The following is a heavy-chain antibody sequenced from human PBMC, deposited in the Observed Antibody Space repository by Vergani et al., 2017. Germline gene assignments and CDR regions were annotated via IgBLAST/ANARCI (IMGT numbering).Heavy chain of an antibody. CDR3: AKEPWGSGGAGWFDP. J-gene: IGHJ5*02. D-gene: IGHD7-27*01. Sequence: EVQLLESGGGLVQPGGSLRLSCAASGFTFSSYAMSWVRQAPGKGLEWVSAISGSGGSTYYADSVKGRVTISRDNSKNTLYRQMNSLRAEDTAVYYGAKEPWGSGGAGWFDPWGQGTLVTVSS. CDR2: ISGSGGST. CDR1: GFTFSSYA. V-gene: IGHV3-23*01.